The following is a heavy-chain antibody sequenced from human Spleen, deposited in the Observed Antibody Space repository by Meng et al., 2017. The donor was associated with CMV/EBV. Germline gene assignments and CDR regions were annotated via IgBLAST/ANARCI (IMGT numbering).Heavy chain of an antibody. CDR1: GDSVSSSFAA. Sequence: SQTLSLTCAISGDSVSSSFAAWNWIRQSPSRGLEWLGRTYYRSKWFNEYAESVKSRVFINADTSKNHFSLQLNSVTPQDAAVYYCARDAASGYYYNYGMDVWGQGTTVTVSS. CDR2: TYYRSKWFN. V-gene: IGHV6-1*01. J-gene: IGHJ6*02. D-gene: IGHD2-15*01. CDR3: ARDAASGYYYNYGMDV.